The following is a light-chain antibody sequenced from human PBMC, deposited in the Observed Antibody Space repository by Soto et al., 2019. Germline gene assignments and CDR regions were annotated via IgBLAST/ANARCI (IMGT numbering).Light chain of an antibody. CDR2: DVS. CDR3: CSYTPSSTVL. V-gene: IGLV2-14*03. CDR1: SSDVSGYNY. J-gene: IGLJ2*01. Sequence: QSVLTQPASVSGSPGQSITISCTGTSSDVSGYNYVSWYQQHPGKAPQLMIYDVSNRPSGVSNRFSGSKSGNTASLTISGLQAEDEADYYCCSYTPSSTVLFGGGTKVTVL.